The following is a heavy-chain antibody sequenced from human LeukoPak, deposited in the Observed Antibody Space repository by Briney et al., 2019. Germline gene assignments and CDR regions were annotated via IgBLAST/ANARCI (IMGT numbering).Heavy chain of an antibody. D-gene: IGHD3-22*01. Sequence: PGGSLRLSCAASGFTFSSYSMNWVRQAPGKGLEWVAFIRNDGSSDYYADSVKGRFTISRDNSKNNVYLQMNSLRAEDTAVYYCARDLYRIVVVPHYFDYWGQGTLVTVSS. CDR3: ARDLYRIVVVPHYFDY. CDR2: IRNDGSSD. CDR1: GFTFSSYS. J-gene: IGHJ4*02. V-gene: IGHV3-30*02.